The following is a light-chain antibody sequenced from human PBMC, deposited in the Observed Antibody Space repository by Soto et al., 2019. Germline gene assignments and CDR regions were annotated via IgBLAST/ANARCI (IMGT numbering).Light chain of an antibody. Sequence: EIVLTQSPVTLSVSPGGRATLSCRASQSISDTLAWYQQKPGQAPRLLIHGASTRATGIPARFSGSGSGTEFTLTISSLQSEDFAVYYCQQYNNWPETFGQGTKVDIK. CDR2: GAS. CDR1: QSISDT. V-gene: IGKV3-15*01. J-gene: IGKJ1*01. CDR3: QQYNNWPET.